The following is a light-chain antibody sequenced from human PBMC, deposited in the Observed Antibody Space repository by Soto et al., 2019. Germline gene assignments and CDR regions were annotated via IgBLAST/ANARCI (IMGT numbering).Light chain of an antibody. J-gene: IGLJ2*01. CDR2: EGS. V-gene: IGLV2-23*03. CDR1: SSDVGSYNL. CDR3: CSYAGSRTFYVV. Sequence: QSALTQPASVSGSPGQSITISCTGTSSDVGSYNLVSWYQQHPGKAPKLMIYEGSKRPSGVSNRFSGSKSGNTASLTISGLQAEDEAYYYCCSYAGSRTFYVVFGGGTKLTVL.